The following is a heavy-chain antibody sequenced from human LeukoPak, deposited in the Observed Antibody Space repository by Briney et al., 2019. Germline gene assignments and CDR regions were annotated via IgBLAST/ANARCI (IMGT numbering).Heavy chain of an antibody. D-gene: IGHD3-10*01. CDR1: GFTFDDYG. CDR2: INWNGGST. CDR3: AGMSYYYGSGSPSSAFDI. V-gene: IGHV3-20*01. Sequence: GGSLRLSCAASGFTFDDYGMSWVRQAPGKGLEWVSGINWNGGSTGYADSVKGRFTISRDNAKNSLYLQMNSLRAEDTALYHCAGMSYYYGSGSPSSAFDIWGQGTMVTVSS. J-gene: IGHJ3*02.